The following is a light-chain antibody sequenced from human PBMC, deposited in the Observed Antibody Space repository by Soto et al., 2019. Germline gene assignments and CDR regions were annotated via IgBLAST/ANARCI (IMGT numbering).Light chain of an antibody. Sequence: DIQMTQSPSSLSASIGDRVTLTCRASQNINNYLHWYQLKPGKAPKLLIYGASGLQSGVPSRFSGSGSGTHFTLTISSLQPEDFATYFCQQTYHTPQTFGGGTKVQLK. CDR1: QNINNY. J-gene: IGKJ4*01. CDR3: QQTYHTPQT. CDR2: GAS. V-gene: IGKV1-39*01.